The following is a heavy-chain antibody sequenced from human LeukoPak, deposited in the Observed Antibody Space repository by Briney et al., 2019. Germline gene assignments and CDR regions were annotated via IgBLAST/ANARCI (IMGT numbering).Heavy chain of an antibody. D-gene: IGHD3-22*01. Sequence: GGPLRLSCAASGFTFSNYAMHWVRQAPGKGLEGVAVISYDGSNKYYADSVKGRFTISRDNSKNTLYLQMNSLRPEDTAVYYCARVGSSGYWYDYWGQGTLVTVSS. CDR1: GFTFSNYA. V-gene: IGHV3-30*04. CDR3: ARVGSSGYWYDY. J-gene: IGHJ4*02. CDR2: ISYDGSNK.